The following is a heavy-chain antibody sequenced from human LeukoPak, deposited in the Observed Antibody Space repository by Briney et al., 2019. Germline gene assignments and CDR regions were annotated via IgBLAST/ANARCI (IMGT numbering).Heavy chain of an antibody. CDR3: ARDPYSGNYGAYYYYYMDV. CDR1: GSTFTSYW. D-gene: IGHD1-26*01. CDR2: IKQDGSEK. J-gene: IGHJ6*03. V-gene: IGHV3-7*01. Sequence: PGGSLRLSCAASGSTFTSYWMTWVRQAPGKGLEWVANIKQDGSEKYYVDSVKGRFTISRDNAKNSLYLQMNSLRAEDTAAYHCARDPYSGNYGAYYYYYMDVWGKGTTVTISS.